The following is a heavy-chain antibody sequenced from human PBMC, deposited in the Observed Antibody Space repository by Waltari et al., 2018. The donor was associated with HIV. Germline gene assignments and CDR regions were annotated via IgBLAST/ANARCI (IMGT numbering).Heavy chain of an antibody. Sequence: QITLEESGPAVIKPTQTLTLTCTFSGFSLRRTGVSVGWMRQPPGKALEWIAVIYSDDEKRYSPSLKTRLSVTKDNSKNQVMLTLTNVDPVDTATYFCGYRPDLRSKWFDPWGQGTLVIVSS. CDR2: IYSDDEK. D-gene: IGHD3-3*01. J-gene: IGHJ5*02. CDR1: GFSLRRTGVS. CDR3: GYRPDLRSKWFDP. V-gene: IGHV2-5*02.